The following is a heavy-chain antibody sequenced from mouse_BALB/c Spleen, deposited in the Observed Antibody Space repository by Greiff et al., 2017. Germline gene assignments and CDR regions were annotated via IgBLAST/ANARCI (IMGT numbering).Heavy chain of an antibody. Sequence: DVKLVESGGDLVKPGGSLKLSCAASGFTFSSYGMSWVRQTPDKRLEWVATISSGGSYTYYPDSVKGRFTISRDNAKNTLYLQMSSLKSEDTAMYYCARPPWGQGTSVTVSS. J-gene: IGHJ4*01. CDR2: ISSGGSYT. CDR3: ARPP. V-gene: IGHV5-6*02. CDR1: GFTFSSYG.